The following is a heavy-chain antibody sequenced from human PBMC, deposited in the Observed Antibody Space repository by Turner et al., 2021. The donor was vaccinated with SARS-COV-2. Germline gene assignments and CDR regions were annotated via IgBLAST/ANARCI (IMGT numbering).Heavy chain of an antibody. CDR3: AKDMVRGLIYSYYGIDV. J-gene: IGHJ6*02. CDR2: ISWSSANI. V-gene: IGHV3-9*01. CDR1: GFTFDDYA. D-gene: IGHD3-10*01. Sequence: EVQLVESGGGLVQPGRSLRLSCAASGFTFDDYAMHWVRQAPGKGMEWVSGISWSSANIGYADSVKGRFTISRDNAKNSLYLQMNSLRAEDTALYYCAKDMVRGLIYSYYGIDVWGQGTTVTVSS.